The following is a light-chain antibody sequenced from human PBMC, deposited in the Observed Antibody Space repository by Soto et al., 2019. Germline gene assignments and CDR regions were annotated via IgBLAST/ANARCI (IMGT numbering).Light chain of an antibody. CDR1: QSVTSNY. Sequence: EIVLTQSPGTLSLSPGDRATLSCEASQSVTSNYLAWYQQKTGQAPRILIYDVFNRATGIPATFSGRGSGTDFTLKVRSIETEDVAVYDCKPRSNWHITLGHVQRRENK. J-gene: IGKJ5*01. CDR2: DVF. V-gene: IGKV3D-11*02. CDR3: KPRSNWHIT.